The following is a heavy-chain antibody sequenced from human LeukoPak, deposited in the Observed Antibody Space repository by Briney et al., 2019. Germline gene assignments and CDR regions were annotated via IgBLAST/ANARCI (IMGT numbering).Heavy chain of an antibody. D-gene: IGHD6-6*01. V-gene: IGHV3-74*01. CDR1: GFTFSSYW. Sequence: GGSLRLSCAASGFTFSSYWMQWVRQAPGKGLVWVSRINSDGSSISYADSVKGRFTISRDNAKNTLYLQMNSLRAEDTAVYYCARKGSSSGFDYWGQGTLATVSS. CDR3: ARKGSSSGFDY. CDR2: INSDGSSI. J-gene: IGHJ4*02.